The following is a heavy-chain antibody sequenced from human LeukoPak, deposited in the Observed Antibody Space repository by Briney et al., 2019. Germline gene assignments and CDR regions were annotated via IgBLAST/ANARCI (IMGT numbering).Heavy chain of an antibody. CDR2: INHSGST. Sequence: SETLSLTCAVYGGSFSGYYWSWLRQPPGKGLEWIGEINHSGSTNYNPSLKGRVTISVDTSKNQFSLKLSSVTAADTAVYYCARGDGYCSSTSCYGPRAFDIWGQGTMVTVSS. CDR3: ARGDGYCSSTSCYGPRAFDI. J-gene: IGHJ3*02. V-gene: IGHV4-34*01. D-gene: IGHD2-2*03. CDR1: GGSFSGYY.